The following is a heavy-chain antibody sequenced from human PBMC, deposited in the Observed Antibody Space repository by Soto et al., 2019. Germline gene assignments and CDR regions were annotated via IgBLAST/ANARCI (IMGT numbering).Heavy chain of an antibody. V-gene: IGHV4-30-2*01. CDR2: IYHSGST. D-gene: IGHD2-2*01. CDR3: ARVPGR. CDR1: GGSIINGGYS. J-gene: IGHJ4*02. Sequence: SETLSLTCAVSGGSIINGGYSWSWIRQPPGKGLEWIGYIYHSGSTYYNPSLKSRVTISVDRSKNQFSLKLSSVTAADTAVYYCARVPGRWGQGTLVTVSS.